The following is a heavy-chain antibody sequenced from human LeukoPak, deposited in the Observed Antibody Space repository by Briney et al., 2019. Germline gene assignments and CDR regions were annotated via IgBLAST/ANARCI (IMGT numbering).Heavy chain of an antibody. CDR1: GGSFSGYY. D-gene: IGHD3-22*01. Sequence: KPSETLSLTCAVYGGSFSGYYWSWIRQPPGKGLEWIGEINHSGSTNYNPSLKSRVTISVDTSKNQFSLKLSSVTAADTAVYYCAGTSLSYYYDSSGPYFQHWGQGTLVTVSS. CDR2: INHSGST. CDR3: AGTSLSYYYDSSGPYFQH. V-gene: IGHV4-34*01. J-gene: IGHJ1*01.